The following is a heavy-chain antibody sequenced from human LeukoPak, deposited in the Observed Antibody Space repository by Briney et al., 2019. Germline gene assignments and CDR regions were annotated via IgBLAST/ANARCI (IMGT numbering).Heavy chain of an antibody. CDR3: ARDHYDFWSGYFYYYYYGMDV. V-gene: IGHV7-4-1*01. D-gene: IGHD3-3*01. Sequence: ASVKVSCKASGGTFSSYAISWVRQAPGQGLEWMGWINTNTGNPTYAQGFTGRFVFSLDTSVSTAYLQICSLKAEDTAVYYCARDHYDFWSGYFYYYYYGMDVWGQGTTVTVSS. J-gene: IGHJ6*01. CDR1: GGTFSSYA. CDR2: INTNTGNP.